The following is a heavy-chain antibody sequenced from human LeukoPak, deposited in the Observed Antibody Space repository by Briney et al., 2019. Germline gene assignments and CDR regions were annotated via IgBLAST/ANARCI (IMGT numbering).Heavy chain of an antibody. CDR1: GGTFSSYA. J-gene: IGHJ4*02. CDR3: NYDFWSGYYYFDY. D-gene: IGHD3-3*01. V-gene: IGHV1-69*04. Sequence: GASVKVSCKASGGTFSSYAISWVRQAPGQGLEWMGRIIPILGIANYAQKFQGRVTITADKSTSTAYMELSSLRSEDMAVYYCNYDFWSGYYYFDYWGQGTLVTVSS. CDR2: IIPILGIA.